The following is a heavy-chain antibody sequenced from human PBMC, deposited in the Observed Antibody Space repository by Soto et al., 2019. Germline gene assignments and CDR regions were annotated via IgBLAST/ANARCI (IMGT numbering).Heavy chain of an antibody. J-gene: IGHJ6*03. CDR3: ARVVVAATLYYYYMDV. V-gene: IGHV1-18*01. CDR1: GYTFTSYG. D-gene: IGHD2-15*01. CDR2: IRAYNGKT. Sequence: ASVKVSCKASGYTFTSYGISWVRQAPGQGLEWMGWIRAYNGKTNYAQKLQGRGTMTTDTSTSTAYMEVRSLRSDDTAVYYCARVVVAATLYYYYMDVWGKGTTVTVSS.